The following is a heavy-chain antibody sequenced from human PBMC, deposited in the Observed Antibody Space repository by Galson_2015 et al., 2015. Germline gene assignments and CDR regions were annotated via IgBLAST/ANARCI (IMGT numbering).Heavy chain of an antibody. D-gene: IGHD2-8*01. CDR3: ARDGSPWGDIVRTGRNGMDV. V-gene: IGHV7-4-1*02. J-gene: IGHJ6*02. CDR1: GYTFTSYA. CDR2: INTNTGNP. Sequence: SVKVSCKTSGYTFTSYAMNWVRQAPGQGLEWMGWINTNTGNPTYAQGFTGRFVFSLDTSVSTAYLQISSLKAEDTAVYYCARDGSPWGDIVRTGRNGMDVWGQGTTVTVSS.